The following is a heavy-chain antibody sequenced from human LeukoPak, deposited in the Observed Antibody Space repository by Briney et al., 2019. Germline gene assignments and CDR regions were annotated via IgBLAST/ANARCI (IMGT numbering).Heavy chain of an antibody. V-gene: IGHV1-2*02. CDR1: GYTFTGYY. D-gene: IGHD3-9*01. Sequence: ASVKVSCKASGYTFTGYYMHWVRQAPGQGPEWMGWINPNSGGTNYAQKFQGRVTMTRDTSISTAYMELSRLRSDDTAVYYCARGDYYILTGHTIDYWGQGTVVTVSS. J-gene: IGHJ4*02. CDR3: ARGDYYILTGHTIDY. CDR2: INPNSGGT.